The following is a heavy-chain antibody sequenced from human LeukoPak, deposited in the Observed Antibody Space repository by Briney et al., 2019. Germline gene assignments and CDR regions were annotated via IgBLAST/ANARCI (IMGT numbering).Heavy chain of an antibody. CDR1: GFTFSSYG. V-gene: IGHV3-30*18. D-gene: IGHD3-10*01. J-gene: IGHJ4*02. CDR3: AKDFGFGLFGDY. Sequence: GGSLRLSCAASGFTFSSYGMHWVRQAPGKGLEWVAVISYDGGNKYYADSVKGRFTISRDNSKNTLYLQMNSLRAEDTAVYYCAKDFGFGLFGDYWGQGTLVTVSS. CDR2: ISYDGGNK.